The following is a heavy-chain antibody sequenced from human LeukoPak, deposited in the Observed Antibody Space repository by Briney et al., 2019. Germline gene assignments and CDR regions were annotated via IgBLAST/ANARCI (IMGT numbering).Heavy chain of an antibody. V-gene: IGHV3-21*06. Sequence: GGSLRPSCTASGFTFSTSSMDWVRQAPGKGLEWVSYISGSSSITFYADSVKGRFTISRDNAKNSLYLQMDSLRAEDTAVYYCARQQLATAEYFQDWGQGTLVTVSS. CDR1: GFTFSTSS. CDR2: ISGSSSIT. J-gene: IGHJ1*01. CDR3: ARQQLATAEYFQD. D-gene: IGHD6-13*01.